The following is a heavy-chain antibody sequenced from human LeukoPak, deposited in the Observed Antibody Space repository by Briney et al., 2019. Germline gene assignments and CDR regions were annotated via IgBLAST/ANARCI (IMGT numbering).Heavy chain of an antibody. V-gene: IGHV3-30*02. CDR2: VQNDGSNK. CDR3: ANFPADISP. J-gene: IGHJ5*02. D-gene: IGHD6-13*01. CDR1: EFTFSSSD. Sequence: GGSLRLSCAASEFTFSSSDMYWVRQAPGKGLEWVAFVQNDGSNKYYADSVKGRFTISRDNSKNTLYLQMSSLRAEDTAVYYCANFPADISPWGQGTLVTVSS.